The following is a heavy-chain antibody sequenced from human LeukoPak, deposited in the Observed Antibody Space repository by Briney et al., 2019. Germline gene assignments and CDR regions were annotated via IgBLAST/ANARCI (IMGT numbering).Heavy chain of an antibody. Sequence: SQTLSLTCTVSGGSISSGDYYWSWIRQPPGKGLEWIGYIYYSGSTYYNPFLKSRVTISVDTSKNQFSLKLSSVTAADTAVYYCARVIRGYCSSTSCSPYFDYWGQGTLVTVSS. CDR1: GGSISSGDYY. CDR3: ARVIRGYCSSTSCSPYFDY. V-gene: IGHV4-30-4*01. D-gene: IGHD2-2*01. J-gene: IGHJ4*02. CDR2: IYYSGST.